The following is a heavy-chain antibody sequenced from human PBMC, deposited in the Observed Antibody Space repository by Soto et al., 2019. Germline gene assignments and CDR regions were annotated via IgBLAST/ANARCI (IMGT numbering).Heavy chain of an antibody. CDR2: INPNNGDT. Sequence: QVQLVQSGAEVKKPGASVKVSCKASGYTFSGYYIHWVRRAPGQGPEWVGWINPNNGDTNYAQKYQGRVTMTRDTSITTVYMELNSLRSDDTAVYYCARGRSVAGKKFDYWGQGTLVTVS. J-gene: IGHJ4*02. CDR3: ARGRSVAGKKFDY. D-gene: IGHD6-19*01. V-gene: IGHV1-2*02. CDR1: GYTFSGYY.